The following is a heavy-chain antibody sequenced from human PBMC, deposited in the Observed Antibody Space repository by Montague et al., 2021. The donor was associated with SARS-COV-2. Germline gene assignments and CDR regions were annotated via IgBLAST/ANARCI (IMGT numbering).Heavy chain of an antibody. D-gene: IGHD3-9*01. J-gene: IGHJ4*01. Sequence: SETLSLTCAVSGGSISHDNWSWIWQPPGKGLEWIGYIYSSEGTNYNSPLKSRVTLSLDVAKAHFSLRLSFGTAADTAVYYCARRTDSLTGYYDYWGQGTLVTVSS. CDR2: IYSSEGT. CDR3: ARRTDSLTGYYDY. CDR1: GGSISHDN. V-gene: IGHV4-59*01.